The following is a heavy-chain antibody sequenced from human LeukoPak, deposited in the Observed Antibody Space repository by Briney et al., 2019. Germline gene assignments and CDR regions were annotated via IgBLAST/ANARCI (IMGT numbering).Heavy chain of an antibody. D-gene: IGHD4-23*01. Sequence: GESLKISCKGSEYSFTTYWITWVRQMPGKGLGWVGTIDPSDSYTDYSPSFQGHVTISADRSISTAYLQWSSLKASDTAMYYCTRHSVDSSHGMDVWGQGTTVTVSS. CDR3: TRHSVDSSHGMDV. J-gene: IGHJ6*02. CDR1: EYSFTTYW. CDR2: IDPSDSYT. V-gene: IGHV5-10-1*01.